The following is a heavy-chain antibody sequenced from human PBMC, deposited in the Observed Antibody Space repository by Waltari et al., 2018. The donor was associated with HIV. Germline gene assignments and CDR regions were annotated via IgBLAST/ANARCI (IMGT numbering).Heavy chain of an antibody. CDR1: GYSISSGYY. V-gene: IGHV4-38-2*02. J-gene: IGHJ6*02. D-gene: IGHD3-22*01. CDR3: ARDRYDSSGYLATYNNYYGVDV. Sequence: QVQLQESGPGLVKPSETLSLTCTVSGYSISSGYYWGWIRQPPGKGLEWIGSIYHSGGAYDKASLKSRVTISVDTSKNQFSLKLSSATAADTAVYYCARDRYDSSGYLATYNNYYGVDVWGQRTTVTVSS. CDR2: IYHSGGA.